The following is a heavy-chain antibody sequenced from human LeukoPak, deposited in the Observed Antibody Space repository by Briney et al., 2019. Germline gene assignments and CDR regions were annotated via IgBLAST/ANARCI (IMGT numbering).Heavy chain of an antibody. CDR2: ISPDNGDT. J-gene: IGHJ4*02. V-gene: IGHV1-2*02. CDR3: ARGSPTNRRFPNDF. D-gene: IGHD2-8*01. Sequence: ASVKVSCKASGYIFIDYYMHWVRQAPGQGLEWMGWISPDNGDTKYAQKFQGRVTMTRDRSISTAYMDLSGLTSDDTAVYYCARGSPTNRRFPNDFWGQGTLVSVSS. CDR1: GYIFIDYY.